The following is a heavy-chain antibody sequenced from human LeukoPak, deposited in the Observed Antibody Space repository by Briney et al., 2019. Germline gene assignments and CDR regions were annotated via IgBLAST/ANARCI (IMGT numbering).Heavy chain of an antibody. D-gene: IGHD6-19*01. CDR3: ARGYGGWYCDAFDI. J-gene: IGHJ3*02. V-gene: IGHV4-39*07. CDR1: GGSISSSSYY. Sequence: PSETLSLTCTVSGGSISSSSYYWGWIRQPPGKGLEWIGSIYYSGSTYYNPSLKSRVTISVDTSKNQFSLKLSSVTAADTAVYYCARGYGGWYCDAFDIWGQGTMVTVSS. CDR2: IYYSGST.